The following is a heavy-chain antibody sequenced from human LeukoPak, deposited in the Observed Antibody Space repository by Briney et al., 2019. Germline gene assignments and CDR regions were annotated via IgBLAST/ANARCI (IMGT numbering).Heavy chain of an antibody. Sequence: GGSLRLSCAASGFTFSSYAMSWVRQAPGKGLEWVSAISGSGGSTYYAGSVKGRFTISRDNSKNTLYLQMNSLRAEDTAVYYCAKTVAYPAGYYYGMDVWGQGTTVTVSS. CDR2: ISGSGGST. V-gene: IGHV3-23*01. CDR3: AKTVAYPAGYYYGMDV. CDR1: GFTFSSYA. D-gene: IGHD2-21*01. J-gene: IGHJ6*02.